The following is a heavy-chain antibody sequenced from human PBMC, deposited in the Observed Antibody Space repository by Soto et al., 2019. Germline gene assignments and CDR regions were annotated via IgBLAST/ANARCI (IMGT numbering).Heavy chain of an antibody. CDR2: IWYDGSNK. Sequence: GGSLRLSCAASGFTFSSYGMHWGRQAPGKGLEWVAVIWYDGSNKYYADSVKGRFTISRDNSKNTLYLQMNSLRAEDTAVYYCARDLRPYYGSGSYYNLDYWGQGT. V-gene: IGHV3-33*01. J-gene: IGHJ4*02. CDR3: ARDLRPYYGSGSYYNLDY. CDR1: GFTFSSYG. D-gene: IGHD3-10*01.